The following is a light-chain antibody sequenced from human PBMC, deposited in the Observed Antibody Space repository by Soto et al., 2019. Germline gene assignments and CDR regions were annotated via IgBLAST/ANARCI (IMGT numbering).Light chain of an antibody. Sequence: DIQMTQSPSSLSASVGDRVTITCQASQDISNYLNWYQQKQGKTPKLLIYDASNLETGVPSRFSGSGSVTDFTFTISSLQPEDIATYYCQQYDNLPLTFFGGSKVEIK. CDR1: QDISNY. CDR2: DAS. V-gene: IGKV1-33*01. CDR3: QQYDNLPLT. J-gene: IGKJ4*01.